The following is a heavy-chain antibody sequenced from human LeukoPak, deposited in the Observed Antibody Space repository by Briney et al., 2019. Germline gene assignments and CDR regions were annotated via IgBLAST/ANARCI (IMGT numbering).Heavy chain of an antibody. J-gene: IGHJ6*02. Sequence: PGGSLRLSCAASGFTFHIYAMNWVRQAPGKGLEWVSSISSSSSYIYYADSVKGRFTISRDNAKNSLYLQMNSLRAEDTAVYYCARVGQLRGNYYYGMDVWGQGTTVTVSS. CDR3: ARVGQLRGNYYYGMDV. V-gene: IGHV3-21*01. CDR2: ISSSSSYI. D-gene: IGHD2-2*01. CDR1: GFTFHIYA.